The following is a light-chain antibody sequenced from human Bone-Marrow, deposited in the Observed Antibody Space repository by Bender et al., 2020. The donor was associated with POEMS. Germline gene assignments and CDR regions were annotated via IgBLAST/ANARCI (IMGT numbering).Light chain of an antibody. V-gene: IGLV3-25*02. J-gene: IGLJ3*02. CDR1: ALANQY. CDR2: KDI. CDR3: LSADGSGTWV. Sequence: YELTQPPSESVSPGQTARLTCSGDALANQYGHWYQQKPGQAPVMVIYKDIERPSGIHERFSGSSSGTTVTLTIGGVQAEDEADYYCLSADGSGTWVFGGGTRLTVL.